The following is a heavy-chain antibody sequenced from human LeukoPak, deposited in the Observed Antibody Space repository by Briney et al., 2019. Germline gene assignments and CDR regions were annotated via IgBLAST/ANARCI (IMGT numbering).Heavy chain of an antibody. CDR2: IYHDGTS. V-gene: IGHV4-38-2*02. J-gene: IGHJ1*01. CDR1: GFSISKGFY. Sequence: SETLSLTCTVAGFSISKGFYWGWVRQPPGKGLEFIATIYHDGTSHYNPSLKSRATISVDTSRNQFSLKLTSVTAADTAVYYCARDVSWDESFQRWGQGTLVTVSS. D-gene: IGHD1-26*01. CDR3: ARDVSWDESFQR.